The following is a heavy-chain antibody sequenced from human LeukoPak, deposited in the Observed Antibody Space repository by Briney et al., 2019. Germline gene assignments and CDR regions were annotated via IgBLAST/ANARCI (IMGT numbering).Heavy chain of an antibody. V-gene: IGHV4-59*08. CDR2: VYYIGST. CDR1: GCSISGYC. J-gene: IGHJ3*02. CDR3: ARHFMDRIGYRDALDR. D-gene: IGHD3-22*01. Sequence: PSDTLALTCTVSGCSISGYCWSWVRQPPGRGLEWIGYVYYIGSTKYNLSLKSRVAISVDTSKNHFSLQQTSVTAADTAVYYCARHFMDRIGYRDALDRWGQGTMVSVSS.